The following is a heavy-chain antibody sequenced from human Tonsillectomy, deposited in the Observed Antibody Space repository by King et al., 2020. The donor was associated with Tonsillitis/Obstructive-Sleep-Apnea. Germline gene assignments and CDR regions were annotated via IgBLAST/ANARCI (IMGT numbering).Heavy chain of an antibody. D-gene: IGHD5-12*01. Sequence: QLVQSGAEVKKPGSSVKVSCKASGGTFSSYAISWVRQAPGQGLEWMGRIIPILGIPNYTQKFQGRVTITADKSTSTAYLELRSLRYRDTAVYYCAREEVGIVATYLYYMDVWGKGTPVTVSS. CDR1: GGTFSSYA. V-gene: IGHV1-69*04. J-gene: IGHJ6*03. CDR2: IIPILGIP. CDR3: AREEVGIVATYLYYMDV.